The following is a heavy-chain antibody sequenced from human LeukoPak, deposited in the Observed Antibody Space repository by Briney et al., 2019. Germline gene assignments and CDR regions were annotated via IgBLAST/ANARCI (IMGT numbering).Heavy chain of an antibody. Sequence: PGGSLRLSCAASGFTFSSYGMSWVRQAPGKGLEWVSGISGSGGSTNYADSVKGRFTISRDNSKNTLYLQMNSLRAEDTAVYYCAKDGGSDPDSFDIWGQGTMVTVSS. CDR3: AKDGGSDPDSFDI. D-gene: IGHD2-15*01. V-gene: IGHV3-23*01. CDR2: ISGSGGST. CDR1: GFTFSSYG. J-gene: IGHJ3*02.